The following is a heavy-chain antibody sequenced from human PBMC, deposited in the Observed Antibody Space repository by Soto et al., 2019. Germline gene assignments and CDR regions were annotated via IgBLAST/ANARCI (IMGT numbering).Heavy chain of an antibody. CDR2: IWYDGSNK. CDR1: GFTFSSYG. V-gene: IGHV3-33*01. CDR3: ARGDYGEDYYYYGMDV. J-gene: IGHJ6*02. D-gene: IGHD4-17*01. Sequence: PGGSLRLSCAASGFTFSSYGMHWVRQAPGKGLEWVAVIWYDGSNKYYADSVKGRFTISRDNSKNTLYLQMNSLRAEDTAVYYCARGDYGEDYYYYGMDVWGQGTTVTVSS.